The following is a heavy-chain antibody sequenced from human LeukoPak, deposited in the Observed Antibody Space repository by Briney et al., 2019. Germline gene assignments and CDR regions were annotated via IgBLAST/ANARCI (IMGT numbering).Heavy chain of an antibody. Sequence: ASVKVSCKASGYTFTDYYMHWVRQAPGQGFEWMGWINPNDGDTNYAQKFQGRVTMTRDTSISTAHMEVSRLRSDDTDVYYCARANFLYCSSSTCPFDYWGQGTLVTVSS. V-gene: IGHV1-2*02. J-gene: IGHJ4*02. CDR3: ARANFLYCSSSTCPFDY. D-gene: IGHD2-2*01. CDR1: GYTFTDYY. CDR2: INPNDGDT.